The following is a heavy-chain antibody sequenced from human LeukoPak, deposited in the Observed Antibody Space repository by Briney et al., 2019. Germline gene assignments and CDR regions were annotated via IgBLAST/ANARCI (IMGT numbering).Heavy chain of an antibody. D-gene: IGHD3-22*01. CDR1: GYTFTGYY. V-gene: IGHV1-2*02. J-gene: IGHJ4*02. Sequence: ASVKVSCKASGYTFTGYYMHWVRQAPGQVLEWMGWINPNSGGTNYAQKFQGRVTMTRDTSISTAYMELSRLRSDDTAVYYCARDRTYYYDSSGDYYFDYWGQGTLVTVPS. CDR3: ARDRTYYYDSSGDYYFDY. CDR2: INPNSGGT.